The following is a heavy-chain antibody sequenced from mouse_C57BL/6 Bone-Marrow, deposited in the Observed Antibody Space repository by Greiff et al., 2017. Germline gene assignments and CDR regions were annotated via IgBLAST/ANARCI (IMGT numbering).Heavy chain of an antibody. J-gene: IGHJ1*03. D-gene: IGHD1-1*01. V-gene: IGHV1-54*01. CDR1: GYAFTNYL. CDR2: INPGSGGT. CDR3: ARRYYYGSSYGYFDV. Sequence: VQLQQSGAELVRPGTSVKVSCKASGYAFTNYLIERVKQRPGQGLEWIGVINPGSGGTNYNEKFKGKATLTADKSSSTAYMQLSSLTSEDSAVYFCARRYYYGSSYGYFDVWGTGTTVTVSS.